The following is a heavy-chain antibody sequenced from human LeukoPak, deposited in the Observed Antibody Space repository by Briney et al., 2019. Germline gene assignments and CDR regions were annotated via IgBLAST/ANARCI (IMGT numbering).Heavy chain of an antibody. J-gene: IGHJ4*02. CDR2: ISGSGGST. D-gene: IGHD3-22*01. CDR1: GFTFSSYG. Sequence: GGSLRLSCAASGFTFSSYGMHWVRQAPGKGLEWVSVISGSGGSTYYADSVKGRFTISRDNSKNTLYLQMNSLRAEDTAVYYCAKDRLGYYDSSGYSDYWGQGTLVTVSS. CDR3: AKDRLGYYDSSGYSDY. V-gene: IGHV3-23*01.